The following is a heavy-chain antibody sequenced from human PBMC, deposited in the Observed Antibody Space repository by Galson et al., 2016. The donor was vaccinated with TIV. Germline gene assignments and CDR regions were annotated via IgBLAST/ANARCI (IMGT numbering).Heavy chain of an antibody. J-gene: IGHJ4*02. CDR2: GST. V-gene: IGHV4-30-2*01. CDR3: ARAHPGYYFDY. D-gene: IGHD1-1*01. Sequence: GSTYYNPSLKSRVTLSVDKSKNQFSLNLASVTAADTAVYYCARAHPGYYFDYWGQGTLVTVSS.